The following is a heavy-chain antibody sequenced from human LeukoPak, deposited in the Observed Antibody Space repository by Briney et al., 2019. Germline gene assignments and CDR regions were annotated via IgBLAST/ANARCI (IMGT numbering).Heavy chain of an antibody. CDR3: ARYSCSSTSCYKEGNWFDP. Sequence: ASVKVSCKASGYTFTGYYMHWVQQAPGQGLEWMGWINPNSGGTNYAQKFQGRVTMTRDTSISTAYMELSRLRSDDTAVYYCARYSCSSTSCYKEGNWFDPWGQGTLVTVSS. D-gene: IGHD2-2*02. V-gene: IGHV1-2*02. J-gene: IGHJ5*02. CDR2: INPNSGGT. CDR1: GYTFTGYY.